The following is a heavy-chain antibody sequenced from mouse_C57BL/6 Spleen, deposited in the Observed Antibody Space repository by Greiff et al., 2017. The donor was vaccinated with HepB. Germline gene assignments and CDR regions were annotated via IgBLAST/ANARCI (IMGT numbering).Heavy chain of an antibody. J-gene: IGHJ3*01. CDR2: IDPETGGT. V-gene: IGHV1-15*01. CDR1: GYTFTDYE. Sequence: VKLMESGAELVRPGASVTLSCKASGYTFTDYEMHWVKQTPVHGLEWIGAIDPETGGTAYNQKFKGKAILTADKSSSTAYMELRSLTSEDSAVYYCTRSQSDYGSSYGFAYWGQGTLVTVSA. D-gene: IGHD1-1*01. CDR3: TRSQSDYGSSYGFAY.